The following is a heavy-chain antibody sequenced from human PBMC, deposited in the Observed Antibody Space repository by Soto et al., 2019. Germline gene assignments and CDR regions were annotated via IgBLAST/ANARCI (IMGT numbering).Heavy chain of an antibody. CDR3: ARGPPNTY. D-gene: IGHD2-8*01. CDR2: IYHSGST. CDR1: GGSISRGGYS. Sequence: SETLSLTCAVSGGSISRGGYSWSWIRQPPGKGLEWIGYIYHSGSTYYNPSLKSRVTISVDRSKNQFSLKLSSVTAADTAVYYCARGPPNTYWGQGTLVTVSS. J-gene: IGHJ4*02. V-gene: IGHV4-30-2*01.